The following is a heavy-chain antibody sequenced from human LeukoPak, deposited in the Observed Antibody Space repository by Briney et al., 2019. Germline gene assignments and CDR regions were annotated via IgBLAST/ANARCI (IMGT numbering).Heavy chain of an antibody. CDR2: MSPNSGNT. J-gene: IGHJ6*03. Sequence: ASVKDSCKASGYTFTSYDINWVQQATGQGLEWMGWMSPNSGNTGYAQKFQGRVTMTRNTSISTAYMELSSLRSADTAVYFCARGFGCSSTSCYPDYYYYYYMDVWGKGTTVTVSS. CDR3: ARGFGCSSTSCYPDYYYYYYMDV. D-gene: IGHD2-2*01. CDR1: GYTFTSYD. V-gene: IGHV1-8*01.